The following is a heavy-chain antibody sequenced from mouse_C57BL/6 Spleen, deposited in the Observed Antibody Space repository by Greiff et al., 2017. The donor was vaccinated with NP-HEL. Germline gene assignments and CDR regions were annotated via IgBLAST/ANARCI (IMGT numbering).Heavy chain of an antibody. CDR2: ISSGSSTI. CDR1: GFTFSDYG. Sequence: DVMLVESGGGLVKPGGSLKLSCAASGFTFSDYGMHWVRQAPEKGLEWVAYISSGSSTIYYADTVKGRFTISRDNAKNTLFLQMTSLRSEDTAMYYCASPFYYGSSSYAMDYWGQGTSVTVSS. CDR3: ASPFYYGSSSYAMDY. D-gene: IGHD1-1*01. V-gene: IGHV5-17*01. J-gene: IGHJ4*01.